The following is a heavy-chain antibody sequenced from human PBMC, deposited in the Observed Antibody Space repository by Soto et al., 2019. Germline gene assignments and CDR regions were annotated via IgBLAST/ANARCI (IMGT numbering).Heavy chain of an antibody. J-gene: IGHJ4*02. CDR1: GGSISSAAYY. CDR2: ISHSGST. V-gene: IGHV4-31*03. CDR3: AREYTYGSNFFDC. D-gene: IGHD5-18*01. Sequence: SEILSLTCTVSGGSISSAAYYWSWIRQHPGKGLEWIGYISHSGSTYYTPSLKSRVIISADTSKNQFSPNLTSVTAADTAVYYCAREYTYGSNFFDCWGQGALVNVSS.